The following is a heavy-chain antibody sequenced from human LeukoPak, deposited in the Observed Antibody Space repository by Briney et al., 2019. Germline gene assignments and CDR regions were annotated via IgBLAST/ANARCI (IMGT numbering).Heavy chain of an antibody. V-gene: IGHV3-30*18. J-gene: IGHJ4*02. CDR1: GFTFSSYG. CDR3: AKEAVVAAHFDY. Sequence: PGGSLRFSCAASGFTFSSYGMHWVPQAPGKGLVGVVVISYDGSNKYYADSVKGRFTISRDNSKNTLYLQMNSLRAEDTAVYYCAKEAVVAAHFDYWGQGTLVTVSS. CDR2: ISYDGSNK. D-gene: IGHD2-15*01.